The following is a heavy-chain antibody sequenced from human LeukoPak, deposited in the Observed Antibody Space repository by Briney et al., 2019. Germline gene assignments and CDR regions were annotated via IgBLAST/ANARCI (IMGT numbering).Heavy chain of an antibody. D-gene: IGHD1-1*01. V-gene: IGHV1-2*02. Sequence: GASVKVSFKASGYTFTGYYMYWVRQAPGQGLEWMGWIIPNSGGTKYAQKFQGRVNMTRDTSINTAYMELSRLTSDDTAVYYCARAQGWERPLDYWGQGTLVTVSS. CDR2: IIPNSGGT. J-gene: IGHJ4*02. CDR1: GYTFTGYY. CDR3: ARAQGWERPLDY.